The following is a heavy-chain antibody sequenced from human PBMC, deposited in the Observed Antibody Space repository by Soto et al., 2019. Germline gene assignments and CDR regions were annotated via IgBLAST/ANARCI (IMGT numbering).Heavy chain of an antibody. CDR3: ARTGDGHHDFLDY. Sequence: PGGSLRLSCAASGFSFCSYWMNWVRQAPGKGLEWVANINQDGNEDNLLDSVKGRFTIPRDNAKNSLFLQMNSQRVDDTAVYYCARTGDGHHDFLDYWGQGALVTVSS. CDR1: GFSFCSYW. V-gene: IGHV3-7*01. CDR2: INQDGNED. D-gene: IGHD1-1*01. J-gene: IGHJ4*02.